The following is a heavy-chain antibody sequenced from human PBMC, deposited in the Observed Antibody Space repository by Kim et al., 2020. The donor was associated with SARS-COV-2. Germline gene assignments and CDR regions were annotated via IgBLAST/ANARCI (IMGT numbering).Heavy chain of an antibody. Sequence: GGSLRLSCAASGFTFSTYWMTWVRQAPGKGLEWAANINQGGTEKYYVDSVKGRFTISRDNAKNSLFLDVNSLRVEDTAVYYCARTHYGDYVWGQGTLVTV. D-gene: IGHD4-17*01. V-gene: IGHV3-7*01. J-gene: IGHJ4*02. CDR2: INQGGTEK. CDR3: ARTHYGDYV. CDR1: GFTFSTYW.